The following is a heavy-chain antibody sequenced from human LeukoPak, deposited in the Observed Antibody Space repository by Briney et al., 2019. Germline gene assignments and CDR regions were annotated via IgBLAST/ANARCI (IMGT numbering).Heavy chain of an antibody. CDR3: ARDWAMVRGVIDV. J-gene: IGHJ6*02. D-gene: IGHD3-10*01. Sequence: GGSLRLSCTASGFAFSNFWMHWVRQAPGKGLVWVSRIKTDGSSTNYADSVKGRFTISRDNAKNTLYLQMNSLRGEDTAVYYCARDWAMVRGVIDVWGQGTTVTVSS. CDR2: IKTDGSST. V-gene: IGHV3-74*01. CDR1: GFAFSNFW.